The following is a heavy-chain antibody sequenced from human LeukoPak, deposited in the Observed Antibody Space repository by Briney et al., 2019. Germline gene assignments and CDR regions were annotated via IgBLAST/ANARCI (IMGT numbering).Heavy chain of an antibody. CDR3: ARDHYDILTGYNPTGYFDY. D-gene: IGHD3-9*01. V-gene: IGHV4-4*07. CDR2: IYTSGST. Sequence: SETLSLTCTVSGGSISSYYWSWIRQPAGKGLEWIGRIYTSGSTNYNPSLKSRVTMSVDTSKNQFSLKLSSVTAADTAVYYCARDHYDILTGYNPTGYFDYWGQGTLVTVSS. J-gene: IGHJ4*02. CDR1: GGSISSYY.